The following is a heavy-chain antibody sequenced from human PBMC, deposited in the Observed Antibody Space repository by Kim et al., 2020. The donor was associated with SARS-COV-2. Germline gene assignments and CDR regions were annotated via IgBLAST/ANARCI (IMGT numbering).Heavy chain of an antibody. D-gene: IGHD1-26*01. V-gene: IGHV4-59*08. CDR3: ARRVGRTLDY. J-gene: IGHJ4*02. CDR2: IYYSGST. Sequence: SETLSLTCTVSGGSISSYYWSWIRQPPGKGLEWIGYIYYSGSTNYNPSLKSRVTISVDTSKNQFSLKLSSVTAADTAVYYCARRVGRTLDYCGQGTLVTVSS. CDR1: GGSISSYY.